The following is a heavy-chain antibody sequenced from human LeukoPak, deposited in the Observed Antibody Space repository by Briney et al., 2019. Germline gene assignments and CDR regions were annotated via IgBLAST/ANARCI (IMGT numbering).Heavy chain of an antibody. Sequence: ASVKVSCKASGYTFTSYGISWVRQAPGQGLEWMGRIIPILGIANYAQKFQGRVTITADKSTSTAYMELSSLRSEDTAVYYCARAPRVAFGFDYWGQGTLVTVSS. J-gene: IGHJ4*02. CDR1: GYTFTSYG. CDR3: ARAPRVAFGFDY. V-gene: IGHV1-69*04. CDR2: IIPILGIA. D-gene: IGHD3-3*01.